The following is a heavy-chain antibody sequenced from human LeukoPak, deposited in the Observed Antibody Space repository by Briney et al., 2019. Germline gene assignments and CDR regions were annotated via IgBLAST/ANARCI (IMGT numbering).Heavy chain of an antibody. D-gene: IGHD2/OR15-2a*01. CDR1: GYTFTSYG. V-gene: IGHV1-18*01. Sequence: ASVKVSCKASGYTFTSYGTSWVRQAPGQGLEWMGWISAYNGNTNYAQKLQGRVTMTTDTSTSTAYMELRSLRSDDTAVYYCARAEFYPPGFDFDYWGQGTLVTVSS. CDR3: ARAEFYPPGFDFDY. J-gene: IGHJ4*02. CDR2: ISAYNGNT.